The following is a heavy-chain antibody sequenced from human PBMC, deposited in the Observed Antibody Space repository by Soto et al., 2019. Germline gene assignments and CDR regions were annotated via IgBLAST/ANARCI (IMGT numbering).Heavy chain of an antibody. CDR2: IIPIFGTA. V-gene: IGHV1-69*13. D-gene: IGHD1-26*01. Sequence: SVKVSCKASGGTFSSYEISWVRQAPGQGLEWMGGIIPIFGTANYAQKFQGRVTITADESTSTAYMELSSLRSEDTAVYYCAREGYEVGATAEAYYFDYWGQGTPVTVSS. CDR3: AREGYEVGATAEAYYFDY. CDR1: GGTFSSYE. J-gene: IGHJ4*02.